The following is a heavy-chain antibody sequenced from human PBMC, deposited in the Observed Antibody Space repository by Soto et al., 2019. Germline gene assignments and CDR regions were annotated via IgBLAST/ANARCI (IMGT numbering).Heavy chain of an antibody. Sequence: GGSLRLSCAASGFTFSSYAMSWVRQAPGKGLEWVSAIRGSGGSTYYAASVKGRFTISRDNSKNTLYLQMNSLRAEESAVYYCASSPTYFYGSGSYCGFDYWGQGTLVTVSS. CDR2: IRGSGGST. D-gene: IGHD3-10*01. J-gene: IGHJ4*02. CDR1: GFTFSSYA. V-gene: IGHV3-23*01. CDR3: ASSPTYFYGSGSYCGFDY.